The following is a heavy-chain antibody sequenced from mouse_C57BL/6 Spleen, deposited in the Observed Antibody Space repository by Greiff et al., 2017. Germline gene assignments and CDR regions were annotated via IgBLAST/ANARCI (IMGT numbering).Heavy chain of an antibody. J-gene: IGHJ2*01. CDR1: GYTFTDYE. V-gene: IGHV1-15*01. CDR2: IDPETGGT. Sequence: QVQLQQSGAELVRPGASVTLSCKASGYTFTDYEMHWVKQTPVHGLEWIGAIDPETGGTAYNQKFKGKAILTADKSSSTAYMELRSLTSEDSAVYYCTRSYDSFDYWGQGTTLTVSS. D-gene: IGHD2-4*01. CDR3: TRSYDSFDY.